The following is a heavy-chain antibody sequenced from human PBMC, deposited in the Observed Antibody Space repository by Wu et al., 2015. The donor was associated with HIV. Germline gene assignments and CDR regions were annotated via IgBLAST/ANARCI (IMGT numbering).Heavy chain of an antibody. J-gene: IGHJ6*03. D-gene: IGHD2-2*01. CDR1: GYTFTSYG. CDR2: ISPYNGNT. V-gene: IGHV1-18*01. CDR3: ARGDYSSTSYYFYYMDV. Sequence: QIQLVQSGAEVKKPGASVKVSCKTSGYTFTSYGISWVRQAPGQGLEWMGWISPYNGNTNYAQKFKGRVTMTADKYTRTAYLEMRSLRSDDTALYFCARGDYSSTSYYFYYMDVWGEGTTVTVSS.